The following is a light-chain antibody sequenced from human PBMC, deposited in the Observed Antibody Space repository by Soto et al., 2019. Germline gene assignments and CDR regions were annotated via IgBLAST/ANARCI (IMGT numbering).Light chain of an antibody. CDR3: SSYTSRSTVI. V-gene: IGLV2-14*01. CDR2: DVD. CDR1: NNDVGGFNF. Sequence: QSALTQPASVSGSPGQSITISWTGTNNDVGGFNFVSWYQQRPGKVPKLLIYDVDDRPSGVSNRFSGSRSANTASLTISGLQAEDEADYYCSSYTSRSTVIFGGGTKLTVL. J-gene: IGLJ2*01.